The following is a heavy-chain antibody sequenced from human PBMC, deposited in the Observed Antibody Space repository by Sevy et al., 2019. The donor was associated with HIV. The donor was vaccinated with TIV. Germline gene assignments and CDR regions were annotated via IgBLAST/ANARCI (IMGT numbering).Heavy chain of an antibody. CDR3: AKGRITMVRGLYYGMDV. CDR2: ISYDGSNK. D-gene: IGHD3-10*01. J-gene: IGHJ6*02. Sequence: GGSLRLSCAASGFTFSSYGMHWVRQAPGKGLEWVAVISYDGSNKYYADSVKGRFTISRDNSKNTLYLQMNSLRVEDTAVYYCAKGRITMVRGLYYGMDVWGQGTTVTVSS. CDR1: GFTFSSYG. V-gene: IGHV3-30*18.